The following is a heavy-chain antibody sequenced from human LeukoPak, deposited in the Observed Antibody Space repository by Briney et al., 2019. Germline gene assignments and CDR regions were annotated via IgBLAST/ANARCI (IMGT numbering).Heavy chain of an antibody. CDR2: MYTSGGA. Sequence: PSETLSLTCDVSGGSISGYYWSWIRQPAGKGLEWIGRMYTSGGAMYTPSLRRRLTMSVDTPKNQISLELRSVTAADTAVYYCARDRISSGGYYYGMDVWGQGTTVTVSS. V-gene: IGHV4-4*07. CDR1: GGSISGYY. CDR3: ARDRISSGGYYYGMDV. J-gene: IGHJ6*02. D-gene: IGHD3-3*02.